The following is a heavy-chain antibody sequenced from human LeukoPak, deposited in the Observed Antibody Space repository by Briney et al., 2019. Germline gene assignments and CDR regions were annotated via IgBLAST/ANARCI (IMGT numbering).Heavy chain of an antibody. CDR3: ARSLYGRDAFDI. J-gene: IGHJ3*02. Sequence: ASVKVSCKASGYTFTGYYMHWVRQAPGQGLEWMGWINPNSGGTNYAQKFQGWVTMTRDMSISTAYMELSRLRSDDTAVYYCARSLYGRDAFDIWGQGTMVTVSS. V-gene: IGHV1-2*04. CDR2: INPNSGGT. CDR1: GYTFTGYY. D-gene: IGHD2-8*01.